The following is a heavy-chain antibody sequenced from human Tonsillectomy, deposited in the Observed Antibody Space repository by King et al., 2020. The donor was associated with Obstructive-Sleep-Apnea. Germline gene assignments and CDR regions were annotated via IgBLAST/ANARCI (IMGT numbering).Heavy chain of an antibody. D-gene: IGHD1-26*01. V-gene: IGHV4-39*07. CDR1: GGSISSSSYY. CDR2: IYYSGST. Sequence: QMQESGPGLVKPSETLSLTCTVSGGSISSSSYYWGWIRQPPGKGLEWIGSIYYSGSTYYNPSLKSRVTISVDTSKNQFSLKLSSVTAADTAVYYCASGPALDSGSYDLVRTYFDYWGQGTLVTVSS. J-gene: IGHJ4*02. CDR3: ASGPALDSGSYDLVRTYFDY.